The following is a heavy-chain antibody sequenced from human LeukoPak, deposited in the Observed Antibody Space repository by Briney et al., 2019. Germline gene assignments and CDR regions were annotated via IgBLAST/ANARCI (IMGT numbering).Heavy chain of an antibody. Sequence: PSETLSLTCTVSGGPIDRHYWSWIRQPPGKGLEWIGYVFYPGSTNYNPSLKGRVTMSLDTSRDQFSLRLTSVTAADTAIYYCASRPAGSTWYGVFDYWSQGTLVTVSS. V-gene: IGHV4-59*11. CDR2: VFYPGST. J-gene: IGHJ4*02. D-gene: IGHD6-13*01. CDR3: ASRPAGSTWYGVFDY. CDR1: GGPIDRHY.